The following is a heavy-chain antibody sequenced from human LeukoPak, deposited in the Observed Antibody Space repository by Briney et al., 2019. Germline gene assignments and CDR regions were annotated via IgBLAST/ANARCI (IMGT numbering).Heavy chain of an antibody. CDR1: GYTFTGYY. Sequence: ASVKVSCKASGYTFTGYYMHWVRQAPGQGLEWMGWMNPNSGNTGYAQKFQGRVTMTRNTSISTAYMELSSLRSEDTAVYYCARGRYSSSWYIYYYYMDVWGKGPRSPSP. CDR2: MNPNSGNT. CDR3: ARGRYSSSWYIYYYYMDV. J-gene: IGHJ6*03. V-gene: IGHV1-8*02. D-gene: IGHD6-13*01.